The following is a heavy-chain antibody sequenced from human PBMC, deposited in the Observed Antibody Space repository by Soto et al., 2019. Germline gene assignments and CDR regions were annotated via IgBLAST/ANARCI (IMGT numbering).Heavy chain of an antibody. D-gene: IGHD2-15*01. V-gene: IGHV3-33*01. Sequence: QVQLVESGGGVVQPGRSLRLSCAASGFTFCRYGMHWVRQAPGKGLEWVAVIWYDGSTEYYADSVKGRFTISRDNSKNTVYLQTNSLRVEDTAVYYCARDVGSQGVWGQGTMVTVSS. CDR2: IWYDGSTE. J-gene: IGHJ3*01. CDR1: GFTFCRYG. CDR3: ARDVGSQGV.